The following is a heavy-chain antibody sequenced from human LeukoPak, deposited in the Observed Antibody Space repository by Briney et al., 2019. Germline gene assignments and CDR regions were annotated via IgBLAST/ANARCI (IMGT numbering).Heavy chain of an antibody. CDR2: ISSSDNTI. CDR3: ARVHRGYSYGRLDY. Sequence: GGSLRLSCAASGFAFSDYSMNWVRQAPGKGLEWVSYISSSDNTIHYADSEKGRFTISRDNAKNSLYLEMNSLRDEDTAVYYCARVHRGYSYGRLDYWGQGTLVTVSS. J-gene: IGHJ4*02. D-gene: IGHD5-18*01. V-gene: IGHV3-48*02. CDR1: GFAFSDYS.